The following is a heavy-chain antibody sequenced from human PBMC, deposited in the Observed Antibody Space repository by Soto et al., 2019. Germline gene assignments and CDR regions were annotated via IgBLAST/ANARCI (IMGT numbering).Heavy chain of an antibody. CDR1: GGSISSTNW. CDR2: IYHSGST. V-gene: IGHV4-4*02. CDR3: ARTTVTTRLTDY. Sequence: QVQLQESGPGLVKPSETLSLTCAVSGGSISSTNWWSWVRQPPGKGLEWIGEIYHSGSTNYNPSRKSRVTISEDKSKNQFSLKLSSVTAADTALYYCARTTVTTRLTDYWGQGTLVTVSS. J-gene: IGHJ4*02. D-gene: IGHD4-17*01.